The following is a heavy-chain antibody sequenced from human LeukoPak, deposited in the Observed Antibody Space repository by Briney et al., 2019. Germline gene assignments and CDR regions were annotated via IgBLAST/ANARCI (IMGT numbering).Heavy chain of an antibody. CDR3: AREGLEWSHNFDY. J-gene: IGHJ4*02. D-gene: IGHD3-3*01. V-gene: IGHV4-4*02. CDR2: IYHSGST. Sequence: SGTLSLTCAVSGGSISSSNWWSWVRQPPGKGLEWIGEIYHSGSTNYNPSLKSRVTISVDTSKNEFSLKLNSVTAADTAVYYCAREGLEWSHNFDYWGQGTLVTVSS. CDR1: GGSISSSNW.